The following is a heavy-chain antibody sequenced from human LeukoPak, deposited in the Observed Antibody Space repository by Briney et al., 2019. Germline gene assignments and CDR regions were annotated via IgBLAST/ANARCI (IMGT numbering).Heavy chain of an antibody. CDR1: GFTFSSYW. D-gene: IGHD6-13*01. CDR2: IKQDGSEK. V-gene: IGHV3-7*05. J-gene: IGHJ6*02. Sequence: GGSLRLSCAASGFTFSSYWMSWVRQAPGKGLDWVANIKQDGSEKNYVDSVRGRFTISRDNAKNSLYLQMNSLRAEDTAVYYCATQLWEYYYYGMDVWGQGTTVTVSS. CDR3: ATQLWEYYYYGMDV.